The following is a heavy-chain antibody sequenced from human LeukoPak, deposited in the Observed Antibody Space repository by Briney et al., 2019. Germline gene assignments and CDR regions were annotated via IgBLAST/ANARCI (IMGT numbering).Heavy chain of an antibody. D-gene: IGHD2-21*01. Sequence: PSETLSLTCSVSGGSMGTYYWTWVRQPPGKGLEWIGYIYYRGSTNYNPSLKSRVTISEDTAKNQFSLKLTSVTAADMAVYYCARHGAIPEYWGQGSLVIVSS. CDR1: GGSMGTYY. V-gene: IGHV4-59*08. J-gene: IGHJ4*02. CDR3: ARHGAIPEY. CDR2: IYYRGST.